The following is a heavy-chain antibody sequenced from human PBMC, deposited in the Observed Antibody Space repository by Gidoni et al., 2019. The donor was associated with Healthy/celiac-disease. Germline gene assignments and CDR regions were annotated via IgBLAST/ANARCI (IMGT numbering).Heavy chain of an antibody. Sequence: QVQLVQSGAAVKKPGSSVKVSCKASGGTFSRYAIRWVRQAPGQGLEWMGGIIPIFGTANYAQKFQGRVTITADESTSTAYMELSSLRSEDTAVYYCATDHGGAAASRGYWFDPWGQGTLVTVSS. CDR3: ATDHGGAAASRGYWFDP. CDR2: IIPIFGTA. CDR1: GGTFSRYA. J-gene: IGHJ5*02. D-gene: IGHD6-13*01. V-gene: IGHV1-69*01.